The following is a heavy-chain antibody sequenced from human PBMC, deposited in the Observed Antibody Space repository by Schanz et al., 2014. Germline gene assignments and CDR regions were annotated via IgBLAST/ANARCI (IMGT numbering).Heavy chain of an antibody. Sequence: EVQLLESGGGLVQPGGSLRLSCEASGFTFSSFAMSWVRQAPGKGLEWVSYIGGSGSDTYYADSVRGRFTISRDNSKNTLYLQMNSLRPEDTAVYYCAKEGSIYWDRSVDFWGPGILVTVSS. D-gene: IGHD1-26*01. CDR1: GFTFSSFA. CDR3: AKEGSIYWDRSVDF. CDR2: IGGSGSDT. V-gene: IGHV3-23*01. J-gene: IGHJ4*02.